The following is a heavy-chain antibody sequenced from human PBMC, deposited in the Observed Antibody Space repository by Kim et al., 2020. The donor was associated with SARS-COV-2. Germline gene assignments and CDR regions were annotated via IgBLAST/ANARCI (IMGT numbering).Heavy chain of an antibody. D-gene: IGHD3-22*01. Sequence: GGSLRLSCAASGFTFSSYSMNWVRQAPGKGLEWVSSISSSSSYIYYADSVKGRFTISRDNAKNSLYLQMNSLRAEDTAVYYCARYSSKLSGYVIFDPWGQGTLVTVSS. CDR2: ISSSSSYI. CDR3: ARYSSKLSGYVIFDP. J-gene: IGHJ5*02. CDR1: GFTFSSYS. V-gene: IGHV3-21*01.